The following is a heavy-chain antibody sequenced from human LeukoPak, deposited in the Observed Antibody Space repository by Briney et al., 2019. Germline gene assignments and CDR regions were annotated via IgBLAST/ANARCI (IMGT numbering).Heavy chain of an antibody. V-gene: IGHV1-18*01. J-gene: IGHJ5*02. CDR3: ARDRVGYCSSTSCYDNWFDH. CDR1: GYTFTSYG. Sequence: ASVKVSCKASGYTFTSYGISWVRQAPGQGLEWMGWISAYNGNTNYAQKLQGRVTMTTDTSTSTAYMELRSLRSDDTAVYYCARDRVGYCSSTSCYDNWFDHWGQGTLVTVSS. CDR2: ISAYNGNT. D-gene: IGHD2-2*01.